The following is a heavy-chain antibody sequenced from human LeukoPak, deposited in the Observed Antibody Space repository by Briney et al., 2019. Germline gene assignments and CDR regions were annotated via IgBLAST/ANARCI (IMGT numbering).Heavy chain of an antibody. CDR2: ISYDGSNK. V-gene: IGHV3-30*03. CDR3: ARGGDSLHY. J-gene: IGHJ4*02. Sequence: PGRSLRLSCVASGFTFSSYGMHWVRQAPGKGLEWVAVISYDGSNKYYADSVKDRFTISRDNSKNMLYLQMNSLRAEDTAVYYCARGGDSLHYWGQGTLVTVSS. D-gene: IGHD3-10*01. CDR1: GFTFSSYG.